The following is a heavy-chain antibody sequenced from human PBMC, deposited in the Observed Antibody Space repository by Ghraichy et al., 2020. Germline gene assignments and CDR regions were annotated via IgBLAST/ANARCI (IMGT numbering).Heavy chain of an antibody. J-gene: IGHJ4*02. CDR2: VNARTGDT. CDR3: VRGLGTIGTSD. V-gene: IGHV1-18*01. CDR1: GYGFTTYP. Sequence: ASVKVSCKTSGYGFTTYPISWVRQAPGLGLEWLGWVNARTGDTDFAQSLQGRVTFTADTSTNTAFMDLKSLRSDDTAVYFCVRGLGTIGTSDWGQGTLVTVSA. D-gene: IGHD5-24*01.